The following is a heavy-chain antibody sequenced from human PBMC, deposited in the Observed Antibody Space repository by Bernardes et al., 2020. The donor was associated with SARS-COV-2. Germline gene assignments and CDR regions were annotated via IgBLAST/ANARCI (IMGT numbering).Heavy chain of an antibody. Sequence: GGSLRLSCVASGFTISSYAMTWVRQAPGKGLEWVSTFSGGGTYTYYADAVKGRFTVSRDSSQNTLYLHLDNLRVEDTAVYYCAKDRLYSSPHNPIDYWGQGTLVTVSS. CDR1: GFTISSYA. J-gene: IGHJ4*02. D-gene: IGHD6-13*01. CDR3: AKDRLYSSPHNPIDY. CDR2: FSGGGTYT. V-gene: IGHV3-23*01.